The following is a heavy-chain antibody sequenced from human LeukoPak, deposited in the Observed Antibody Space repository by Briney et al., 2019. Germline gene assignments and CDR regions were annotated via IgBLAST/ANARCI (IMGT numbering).Heavy chain of an antibody. CDR2: IGGSGGSS. CDR1: GFTFSSYA. J-gene: IGHJ4*02. CDR3: ARKAGYYYGSGDY. V-gene: IGHV3-23*01. Sequence: QPGGSLRLSCAASGFTFSSYAMHWVRQAPGKGLEWVSAIGGSGGSSYYADSVKGRVTISRDNSKNTLYLQMNSLRAEDTAVYYCARKAGYYYGSGDYWGQGTLVTVSS. D-gene: IGHD3-10*01.